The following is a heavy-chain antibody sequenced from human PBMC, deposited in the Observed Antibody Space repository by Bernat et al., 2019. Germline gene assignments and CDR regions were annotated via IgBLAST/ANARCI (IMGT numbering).Heavy chain of an antibody. CDR3: ARSKMRGRGVIISYYYYGMDV. D-gene: IGHD3-10*01. CDR1: GGSISSSSYY. Sequence: QLQLQESGPGLVKPSETLSLTCTVSGGSISSSSYYWGWIRQPPGKGLEWIGYIYYSGSTYYNPSLKSRVTISVDTSKNQFSLKLSSVTAADTAVYYCARSKMRGRGVIISYYYYGMDVWGQGTTVTVSS. V-gene: IGHV4-39*07. CDR2: IYYSGST. J-gene: IGHJ6*02.